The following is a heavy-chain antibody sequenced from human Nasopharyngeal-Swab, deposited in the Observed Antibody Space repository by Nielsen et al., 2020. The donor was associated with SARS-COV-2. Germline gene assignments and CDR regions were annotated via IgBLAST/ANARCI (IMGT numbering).Heavy chain of an antibody. V-gene: IGHV3-23*01. CDR3: AKDRDSGDDSDDYYHYYGMDV. CDR1: GFTFRSYA. D-gene: IGHD5-12*01. J-gene: IGHJ6*02. CDR2: ISGSDHTT. Sequence: GESPKIPCAASGFTFRSYAISWVRQAPGKGLEWVSVISGSDHTTYYADSVKGRFTISRDNSKNTVNLQMNSLRVEDTAIYYCAKDRDSGDDSDDYYHYYGMDVWGQGTTVTVFS.